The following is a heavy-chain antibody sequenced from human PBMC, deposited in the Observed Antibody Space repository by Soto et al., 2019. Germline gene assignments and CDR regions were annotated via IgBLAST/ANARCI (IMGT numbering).Heavy chain of an antibody. CDR2: INEDGSVK. Sequence: HHGGSLRLSCAASGFTFSRYWMTWVRQAPGKGLEWVANINEDGSVKDYVDSVKGRLTISRDNTQSSLYLQMNSLRDEDTAVYYCSRDLTPYSDSSASYYDALDIWGQGTLVTVSS. CDR1: GFTFSRYW. V-gene: IGHV3-7*05. J-gene: IGHJ3*02. D-gene: IGHD3-22*01. CDR3: SRDLTPYSDSSASYYDALDI.